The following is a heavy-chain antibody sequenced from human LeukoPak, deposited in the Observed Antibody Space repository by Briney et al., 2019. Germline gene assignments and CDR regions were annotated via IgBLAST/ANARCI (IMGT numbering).Heavy chain of an antibody. CDR3: AKDFRSVDFWSGPMPYYGMDV. CDR1: GFTFSSYG. V-gene: IGHV3-30*18. Sequence: GGSLRLSCAASGFTFSSYGMHWVRQAPGKGLGWVGVISYDGSNKYYADSVKGRFTISRDNSKNTLYLQMNSLRAEDTAVYYCAKDFRSVDFWSGPMPYYGMDVWGQGTTVTVSS. J-gene: IGHJ6*02. CDR2: ISYDGSNK. D-gene: IGHD3-3*01.